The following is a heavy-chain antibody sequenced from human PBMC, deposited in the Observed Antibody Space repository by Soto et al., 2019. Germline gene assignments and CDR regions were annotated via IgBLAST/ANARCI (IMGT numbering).Heavy chain of an antibody. J-gene: IGHJ4*02. V-gene: IGHV1-18*01. Sequence: QVQLVQSGAEVKKPGASVKVSCKTSGYTFTSYGITWVRQAPGQGLEWMGWSSTSNGDTNYVQKFQGRVTMTTDTSTGKGYMELRSLTSDDTAVYYCARDYTFPDYWGQGTLVTVSS. D-gene: IGHD3-3*02. CDR2: SSTSNGDT. CDR3: ARDYTFPDY. CDR1: GYTFTSYG.